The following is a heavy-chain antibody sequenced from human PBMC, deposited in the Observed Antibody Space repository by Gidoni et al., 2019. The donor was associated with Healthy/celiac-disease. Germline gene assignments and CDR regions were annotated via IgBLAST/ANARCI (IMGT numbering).Heavy chain of an antibody. V-gene: IGHV3-43D*03. D-gene: IGHD6-13*01. Sequence: EVQLVESGGVVVQPGGSLRLSCAASGFTLDTYARHWVRQAPGKGLGWVSRSSGDGCSTYFADSVKGRFAISRDNSKTLMYLQRNSLRAEYNDLYYCAKDRGSHSSSWYAGYFDYWGQGTLVTVSS. J-gene: IGHJ4*02. CDR2: SSGDGCST. CDR3: AKDRGSHSSSWYAGYFDY. CDR1: GFTLDTYA.